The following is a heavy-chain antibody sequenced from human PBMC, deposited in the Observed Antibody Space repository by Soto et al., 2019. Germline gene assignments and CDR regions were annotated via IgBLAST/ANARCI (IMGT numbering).Heavy chain of an antibody. CDR2: ISSSSSYI. J-gene: IGHJ6*02. D-gene: IGHD2-15*01. V-gene: IGHV3-21*01. CDR3: ARDLAYIVGGVADDYYGMDV. CDR1: VFTFSSYS. Sequence: GGSLSLSCAASVFTFSSYSMSWVRQAPGKGLEWVSSISSSSSYIYYADSVKGRFTISRDNAKNSLYLQMNSLRAEDKAVYYCARDLAYIVGGVADDYYGMDVWAQGTTVPVSS.